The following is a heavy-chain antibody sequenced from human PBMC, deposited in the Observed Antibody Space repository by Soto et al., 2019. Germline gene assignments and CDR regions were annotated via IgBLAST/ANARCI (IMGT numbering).Heavy chain of an antibody. Sequence: SVKVSCKASGGTFSSYAISWVRQAPGQGLEWMGGIIPIFGTANYAQKFQGRVTITADEFTSTAYMELSSLRSEDTAVYYCARDLVADYYYGMDVWGQGTAVTVSS. D-gene: IGHD3-9*01. CDR2: IIPIFGTA. CDR1: GGTFSSYA. V-gene: IGHV1-69*13. CDR3: ARDLVADYYYGMDV. J-gene: IGHJ6*02.